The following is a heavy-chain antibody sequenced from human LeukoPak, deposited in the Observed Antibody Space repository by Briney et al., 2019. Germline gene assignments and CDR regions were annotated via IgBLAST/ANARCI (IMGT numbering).Heavy chain of an antibody. D-gene: IGHD5/OR15-5a*01. CDR2: IYNSVST. J-gene: IGHJ5*01. Sequence: SETLSLTCVVSDYSITSGDYWAWIRQPPGKGLEWIGSIYNSVSTSYNPSLKSRVTTSLDPSKNQFSLNLRSVTAADTAVYYCARNMSTEGWFDSWGRGTLVTVSS. V-gene: IGHV4-38-2*01. CDR3: ARNMSTEGWFDS. CDR1: DYSITSGDY.